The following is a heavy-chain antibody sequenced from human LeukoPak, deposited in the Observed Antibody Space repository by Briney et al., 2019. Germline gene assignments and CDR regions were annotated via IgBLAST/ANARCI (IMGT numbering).Heavy chain of an antibody. CDR2: ISSSGSTV. J-gene: IGHJ4*02. Sequence: PGGSLRLSCAASGFTFSSYEMHWVRQAPGKGLEWVSYISSSGSTVYYADSVKGRFTTSRDNAKNSLYLQMNSLRAEDTAVYYCANSRDGYSLLTGWGQGTLVTVSS. CDR1: GFTFSSYE. D-gene: IGHD5-24*01. V-gene: IGHV3-48*03. CDR3: ANSRDGYSLLTG.